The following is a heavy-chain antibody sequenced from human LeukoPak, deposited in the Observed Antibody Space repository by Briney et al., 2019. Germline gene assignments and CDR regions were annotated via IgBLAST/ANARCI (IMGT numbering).Heavy chain of an antibody. D-gene: IGHD6-19*01. V-gene: IGHV4-61*01. Sequence: SETLSLTCTVSGDSVSSGSSYWSWIRQPPGKGLEWIGYIYYSGSTNYNPSLKSRVTISVDTSKNQFSLKLSSVTAADTAVYYCARGSAWYFVYWGQGILVTVSS. CDR3: ARGSAWYFVY. CDR2: IYYSGST. J-gene: IGHJ4*02. CDR1: GDSVSSGSSY.